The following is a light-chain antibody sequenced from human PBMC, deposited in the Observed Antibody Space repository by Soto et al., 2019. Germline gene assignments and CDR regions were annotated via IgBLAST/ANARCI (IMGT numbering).Light chain of an antibody. CDR3: QSYDRSLSGYV. J-gene: IGLJ1*01. CDR2: ANG. CDR1: NSNIGTKT. Sequence: QSVLSQPPSASGTPGQTVTISCSGSNSNIGTKTVNWFQHLPGTAPKLLIYANGNRPSGVPDRFSGSKSGTSASLAITGLQAEDEADYYCQSYDRSLSGYVLGTGTKLTVL. V-gene: IGLV1-40*01.